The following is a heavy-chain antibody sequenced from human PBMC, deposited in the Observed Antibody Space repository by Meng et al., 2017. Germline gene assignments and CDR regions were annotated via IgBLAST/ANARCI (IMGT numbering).Heavy chain of an antibody. CDR1: GYNFPDYY. CDR2: INPKSGDT. V-gene: IGHV1-2*06. J-gene: IGHJ4*02. D-gene: IGHD6-25*01. Sequence: RLVPLACEGERPWASVKVSCKPSGYNFPDYYIPWVRRAPGQGLEWMGRINPKSGDTHYAQKFQARVTMTGDTSISTAYMELSGLRSDDTAMYYCARDEDISAAGKLFGDYWGQGTLVTVSS. CDR3: ARDEDISAAGKLFGDY.